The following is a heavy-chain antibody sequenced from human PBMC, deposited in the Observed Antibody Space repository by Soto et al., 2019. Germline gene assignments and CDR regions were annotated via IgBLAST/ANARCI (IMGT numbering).Heavy chain of an antibody. CDR2: ISYDGSNK. CDR3: VGGQYYFDY. J-gene: IGHJ4*02. D-gene: IGHD3-10*01. CDR1: GFPFTTYG. Sequence: QVQLVESGGGVVQPGRSLRLSCAASGFPFTTYGMHWVREGPGKGLEWVAVISYDGSNKYYADSVKGRFTISRDNSKNTQYLQMNSLRPEDTALYYCVGGQYYFDYRGQGTLVTVSS. V-gene: IGHV3-30*03.